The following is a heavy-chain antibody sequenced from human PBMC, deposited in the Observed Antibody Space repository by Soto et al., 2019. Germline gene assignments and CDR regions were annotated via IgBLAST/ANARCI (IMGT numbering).Heavy chain of an antibody. V-gene: IGHV3-23*01. CDR1: GFTFSSNS. D-gene: IGHD1-1*01. Sequence: GGSLRLSCAASGFTFSSNSMSWVRQAPGGGLEWVSAISDSAERIFYVDSVKGRFTISRDNSKNKLFLQMDSLRAEDTALYYCVILALGKFDYWGQGNLVTVSS. CDR3: VILALGKFDY. CDR2: ISDSAERI. J-gene: IGHJ4*02.